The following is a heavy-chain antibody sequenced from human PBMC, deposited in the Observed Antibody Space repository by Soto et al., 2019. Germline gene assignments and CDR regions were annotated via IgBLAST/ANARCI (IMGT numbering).Heavy chain of an antibody. CDR1: GFTFSSYG. CDR2: IWYDGSNK. CDR3: ARGAYSSGWYYLDY. V-gene: IGHV3-33*01. J-gene: IGHJ4*02. Sequence: GGSLRLSCAASGFTFSSYGMHWVRQAPGKGLEWVAVIWYDGSNKYYADSVKGRFTISRDNSKNTLYLQMNSLRAEDAAVYYCARGAYSSGWYYLDYWGQGTLVTVSS. D-gene: IGHD6-13*01.